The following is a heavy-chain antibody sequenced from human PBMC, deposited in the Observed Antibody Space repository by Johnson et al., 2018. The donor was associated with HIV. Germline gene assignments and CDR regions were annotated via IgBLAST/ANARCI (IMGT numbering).Heavy chain of an antibody. CDR1: GFTVSDYY. CDR3: AKDLNPDNWNPDAFDI. D-gene: IGHD1-20*01. Sequence: VQLVESGGGLVQPGGSLRLSCAASGFTVSDYYMSWVRQAPGKGLEWVANIKEDGSEKYYVDSLKGRFTISRDNSKNTLYLQMNSLRAEDTAVYYCAKDLNPDNWNPDAFDIWGQGTMVTVSS. J-gene: IGHJ3*02. V-gene: IGHV3-7*01. CDR2: IKEDGSEK.